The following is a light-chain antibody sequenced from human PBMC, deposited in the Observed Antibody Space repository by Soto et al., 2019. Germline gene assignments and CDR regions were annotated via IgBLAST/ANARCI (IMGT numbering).Light chain of an antibody. V-gene: IGKV3-11*01. CDR3: QQRSNRPPWT. CDR1: QSVDTY. CDR2: GAS. Sequence: EVVLTQSPATLSLSPGESATLSCRASQSVDTYLAWYQQKPGQPPRLLIYGASNRATGIPARFSGSGSGTDFTLPITALEPEDFAVYYCQQRSNRPPWTFGPGTKV. J-gene: IGKJ3*01.